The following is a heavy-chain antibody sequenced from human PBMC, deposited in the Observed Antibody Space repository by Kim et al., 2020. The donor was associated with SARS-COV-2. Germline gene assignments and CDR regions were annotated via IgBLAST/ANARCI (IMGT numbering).Heavy chain of an antibody. CDR1: GGTFSSYA. Sequence: SVKVSCKASGGTFSSYAISWVRQAPGQGLEWMGGIIPIFGTANYAQKFQGRDTITADESTSTAYMELSSLRSEDTAVYYCARGWHWGSGSYYRIYYYYGMDVWGQGTTVTVSS. CDR2: IIPIFGTA. CDR3: ARGWHWGSGSYYRIYYYYGMDV. D-gene: IGHD3-10*01. J-gene: IGHJ6*02. V-gene: IGHV1-69*13.